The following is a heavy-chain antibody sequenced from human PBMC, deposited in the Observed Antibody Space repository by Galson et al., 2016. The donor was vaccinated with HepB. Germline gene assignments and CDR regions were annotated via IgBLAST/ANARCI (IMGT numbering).Heavy chain of an antibody. CDR3: ARSPRILWFEVDY. J-gene: IGHJ4*02. CDR1: GFTFSNYW. V-gene: IGHV3-74*01. CDR2: INTDGTDT. Sequence: SLRLSCAVSGFTFSNYWMHWVRQAPGQGLVWAARINTDGTDTHYADSGKGRYTISRDNAKSTVYLQMDSLRVDDTAVYYCARSPRILWFEVDYWGQEILVTVSS. D-gene: IGHD3-10*01.